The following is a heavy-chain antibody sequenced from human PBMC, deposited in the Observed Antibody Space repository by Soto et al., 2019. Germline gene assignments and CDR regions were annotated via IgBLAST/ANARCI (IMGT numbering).Heavy chain of an antibody. J-gene: IGHJ6*02. CDR1: GGTFSSYA. CDR3: ATGSRMITFGGVIATPYYYYGMDV. D-gene: IGHD3-16*02. V-gene: IGHV1-69*01. CDR2: IIPIFGTA. Sequence: QVQLVQSGAEVQKPGSSVKVSCKASGGTFSSYAISWVRQAPGQGLEWMGGIIPIFGTANYAQKFQGRVTLTADESTRTAYMELSSLRSEDTAVYYCATGSRMITFGGVIATPYYYYGMDVWGQGTTVTVSS.